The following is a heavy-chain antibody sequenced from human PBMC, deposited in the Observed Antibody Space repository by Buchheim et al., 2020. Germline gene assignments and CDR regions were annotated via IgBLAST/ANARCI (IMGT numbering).Heavy chain of an antibody. CDR3: ARALWGAGDY. CDR2: IKEDGSDK. V-gene: IGHV3-7*01. D-gene: IGHD1-26*01. J-gene: IGHJ4*02. CDR1: GFSFSNYL. Sequence: EVQLVESGGGLVQPGGSLRLSCSASGFSFSNYLMTWVRQAPGKGLECVATIKEDGSDKYYVGSVKGRFTISRDNGQKSLYLQMNSLRANDTATYFCARALWGAGDYWGQGT.